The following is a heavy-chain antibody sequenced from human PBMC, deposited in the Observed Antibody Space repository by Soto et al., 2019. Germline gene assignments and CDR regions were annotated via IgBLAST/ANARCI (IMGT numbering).Heavy chain of an antibody. V-gene: IGHV4-39*01. CDR2: IYYTGST. Sequence: SETLSLTCTVSVGSASSSSYYWGWIRQPPGKGLEWIGTIYYTGSTSYSPSLKSRVTISVDTSKTQFSLNLKSVTAADTAVYYCAGRRAGDYYFDYWGQGTLVTVSS. CDR3: AGRRAGDYYFDY. J-gene: IGHJ4*02. D-gene: IGHD1-26*01. CDR1: VGSASSSSYY.